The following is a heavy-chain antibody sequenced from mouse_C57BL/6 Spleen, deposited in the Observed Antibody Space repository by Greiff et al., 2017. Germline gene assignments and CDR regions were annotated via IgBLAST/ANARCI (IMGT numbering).Heavy chain of an antibody. CDR3: ARDGDDYDGNYVDY. V-gene: IGHV5-4*01. Sequence: EVQLVESGGGLVKPGGSLKLSCAASGFTFSSYAMSWVRQTPEKRLEWVATISAGGSYTYYPDNVKGRFTITRDNAKNNLYLQMSHLKSEDTAMYYCARDGDDYDGNYVDYWGQGTTLTVSS. CDR2: ISAGGSYT. J-gene: IGHJ2*01. CDR1: GFTFSSYA. D-gene: IGHD2-4*01.